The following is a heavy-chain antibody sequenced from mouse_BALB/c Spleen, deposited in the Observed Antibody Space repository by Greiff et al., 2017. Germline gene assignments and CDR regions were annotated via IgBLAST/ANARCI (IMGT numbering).Heavy chain of an antibody. Sequence: EVKVVESGGDLVKPGGSLKLSCAASGFTFSSYGMSWVRQTPDKRLEWVATISSGGSYTYYPDSVKGRFTISRDNARNILYLQMSSLRSEDTAMYYCARGRRYEEGKGPYYFDYWGQGTTLTVSS. CDR2: ISSGGSYT. CDR1: GFTFSSYG. D-gene: IGHD2-14*01. CDR3: ARGRRYEEGKGPYYFDY. V-gene: IGHV5-6*01. J-gene: IGHJ2*01.